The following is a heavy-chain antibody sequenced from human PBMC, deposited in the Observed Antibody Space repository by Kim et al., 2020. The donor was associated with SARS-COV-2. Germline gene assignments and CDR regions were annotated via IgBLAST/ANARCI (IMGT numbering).Heavy chain of an antibody. V-gene: IGHV3-23*03. CDR1: GFTFSNYA. J-gene: IGHJ6*02. CDR2: VYRGGGST. CDR3: AKEYSISYYRYYYVLDV. Sequence: GGSLRLSCAASGFTFSNYAMSWVRQAPGKGLEWVSVVYRGGGSTYYADSVKGRFTISRDDSKNTLYLQMNSLSAEDTAVYYCAKEYSISYYRYYYVLDVWGRGTRDTVS. D-gene: IGHD6-13*01.